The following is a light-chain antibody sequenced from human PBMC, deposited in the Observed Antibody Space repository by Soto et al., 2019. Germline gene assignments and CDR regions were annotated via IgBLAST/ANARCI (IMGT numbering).Light chain of an antibody. J-gene: IGKJ1*01. CDR1: QGIRSY. CDR3: QQLNSYPQT. V-gene: IGKV1-9*01. Sequence: DIQLNQSPSFLSASVGDRVTITCRASQGIRSYLAWYQQKPGKAPKLLIYAVSTLQSVVPSRFSGSGYWTDFTLTISSLQPEDLATDDGQQLNSYPQTFCQGTKVDIK. CDR2: AVS.